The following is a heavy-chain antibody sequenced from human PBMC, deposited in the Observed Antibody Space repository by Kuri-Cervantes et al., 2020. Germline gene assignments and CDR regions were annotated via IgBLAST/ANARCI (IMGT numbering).Heavy chain of an antibody. CDR1: GFTFSSYA. Sequence: GGSLRLSCAASGFTFSSYAMSWVRQAPGKGLEWVSAISGSGGSTYYADSVKGRFTISRDNSKNTLYLQMNSLRAEDTAVYYCAEDREGIVLMVYAEIFDYWGQGTLVTVSS. CDR3: AEDREGIVLMVYAEIFDY. V-gene: IGHV3-23*01. J-gene: IGHJ4*02. D-gene: IGHD2-8*01. CDR2: ISGSGGST.